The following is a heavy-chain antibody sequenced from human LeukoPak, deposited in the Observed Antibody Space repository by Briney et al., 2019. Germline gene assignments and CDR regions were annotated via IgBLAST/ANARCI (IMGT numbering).Heavy chain of an antibody. Sequence: SETLSLTCTVSGGSISSGGYYWSWIRQHPGKGLEWIGYIYYSGSTYYNPSLKSRVTISVDTSKNQFSLKLGSVTAADTAVYYCARYYYDSSGYFGSYFDYWGQGTLVTVSS. CDR3: ARYYYDSSGYFGSYFDY. CDR1: GGSISSGGYY. V-gene: IGHV4-31*03. J-gene: IGHJ4*02. D-gene: IGHD3-22*01. CDR2: IYYSGST.